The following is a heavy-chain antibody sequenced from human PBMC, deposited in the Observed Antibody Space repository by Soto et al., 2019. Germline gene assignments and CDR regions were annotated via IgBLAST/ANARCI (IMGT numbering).Heavy chain of an antibody. J-gene: IGHJ4*02. CDR3: ARGGPESYNVLPYYFDY. Sequence: SPTLSLPCAISGDSVSSNSAAWNWIRQSPSRGLEWLGRTYYRSKWYNDYAVSVKSRITINPDTSKNQFSLQLNSVTPEDTAVYYCARGGPESYNVLPYYFDYWGQGTLVTVSS. V-gene: IGHV6-1*01. CDR2: TYYRSKWYN. CDR1: GDSVSSNSAA. D-gene: IGHD3-10*01.